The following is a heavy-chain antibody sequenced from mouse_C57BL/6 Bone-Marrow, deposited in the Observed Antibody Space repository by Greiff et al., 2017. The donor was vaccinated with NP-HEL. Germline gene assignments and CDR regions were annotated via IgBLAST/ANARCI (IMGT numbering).Heavy chain of an antibody. J-gene: IGHJ2*01. V-gene: IGHV1-15*01. D-gene: IGHD2-3*01. CDR1: GYTFTDYE. CDR2: IDPETGGT. Sequence: QVQLQQSGAELVRPGASVTLSCKASGYTFTDYEMHWVKQTPVHGLEWIGAIDPETGGTAYNQKFKGKAILTADKSSITAYMELRSLTSEDSAVYYCTSDPDGYYEDFDYWGQGTTLTVSS. CDR3: TSDPDGYYEDFDY.